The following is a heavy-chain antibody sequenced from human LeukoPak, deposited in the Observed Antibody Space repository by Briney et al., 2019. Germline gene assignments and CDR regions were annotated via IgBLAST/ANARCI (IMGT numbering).Heavy chain of an antibody. J-gene: IGHJ4*02. Sequence: SETLSLTCAVYGGSFSGYYWSWIRQPPGKGLEWIGEINHSGSTNYNPSLKSRVTISVDTSKNQFSLKLSSVTAADTAVYYCARVNYDILTGYYFYYFDYWGQGTLVTVSS. V-gene: IGHV4-34*01. CDR3: ARVNYDILTGYYFYYFDY. CDR1: GGSFSGYY. CDR2: INHSGST. D-gene: IGHD3-9*01.